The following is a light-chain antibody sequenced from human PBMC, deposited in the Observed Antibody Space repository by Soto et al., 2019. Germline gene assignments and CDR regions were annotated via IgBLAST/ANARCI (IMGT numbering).Light chain of an antibody. J-gene: IGKJ1*01. V-gene: IGKV1-39*01. CDR1: QSIVTY. Sequence: DIPMTQSPSSPSGSVGDRITITCRASQSIVTYLNWYLQKPGKAPKLXXYAASNLQSGVPSRFSGSESGTDFTLTISSLQPEDFATYFGQQSYSTPPWTFGQGTKVDIK. CDR3: QQSYSTPPWT. CDR2: AAS.